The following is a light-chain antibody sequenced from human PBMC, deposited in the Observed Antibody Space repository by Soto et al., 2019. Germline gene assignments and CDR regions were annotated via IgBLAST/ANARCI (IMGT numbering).Light chain of an antibody. Sequence: DIQMTQSPSSLSASVGDRVTITCRASQSISYYLNWYQQKQGRAPRLLIYSTSTLQSGVPSKFSGSASATDFTLTISSLQPEDFATYYCQQSYSTPWTFGQGTKVQIK. CDR2: STS. CDR3: QQSYSTPWT. J-gene: IGKJ1*01. V-gene: IGKV1-39*01. CDR1: QSISYY.